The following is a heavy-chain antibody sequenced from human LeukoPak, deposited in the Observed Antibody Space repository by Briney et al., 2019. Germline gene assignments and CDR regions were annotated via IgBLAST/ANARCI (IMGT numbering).Heavy chain of an antibody. V-gene: IGHV3-23*01. J-gene: IGHJ4*02. Sequence: PGGSLRLSCAAAGFTVSSYAMSSGRQAPGKGLGWVSSISGSGGSTYYADSVKGRFTISRDNSKNTLYLQMNSLRVEDTAVYYCVRDLYGSGDYWAQGNLVTVSS. CDR1: GFTVSSYA. CDR2: ISGSGGST. D-gene: IGHD3-10*01. CDR3: VRDLYGSGDY.